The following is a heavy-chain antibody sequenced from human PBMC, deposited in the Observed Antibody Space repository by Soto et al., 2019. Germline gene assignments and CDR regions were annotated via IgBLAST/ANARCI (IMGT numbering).Heavy chain of an antibody. CDR1: GGTFSNYA. V-gene: IGHV1-69*12. CDR3: ARVEAVAGIYNYHGLDV. D-gene: IGHD6-19*01. CDR2: IIPIFGTT. J-gene: IGHJ6*02. Sequence: QVQLVQSGAEVKKRGSSVKVSCKASGGTFSNYAISWVRQAPGQGLEWMGGIIPIFGTTYYAQKFQGRVTIIADESTTTAYLELSSLRSEDTAMYYCARVEAVAGIYNYHGLDVWGQGTAVSVSS.